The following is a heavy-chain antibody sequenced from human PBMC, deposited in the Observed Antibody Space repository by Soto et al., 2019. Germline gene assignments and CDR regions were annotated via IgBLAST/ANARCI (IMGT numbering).Heavy chain of an antibody. CDR2: IYYSGST. D-gene: IGHD3-10*01. Sequence: SWSLSITSTVSGGSVSSGSYYWSWIRQPPGKGLEWIGYIYYSGSTIYNPSLKSRLTISVDTSKNQFSLRLTSATAADPAVYYCARLDPRRFLDYSGQRSLGTVSS. CDR1: GGSVSSGSYY. J-gene: IGHJ4*02. V-gene: IGHV4-61*01. CDR3: ARLDPRRFLDY.